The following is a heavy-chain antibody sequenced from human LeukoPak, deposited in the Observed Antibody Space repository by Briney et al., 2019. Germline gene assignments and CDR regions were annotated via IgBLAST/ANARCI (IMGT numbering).Heavy chain of an antibody. D-gene: IGHD6-19*01. CDR3: ARVAVTSSGWYGTYWFDP. V-gene: IGHV4-59*01. CDR2: IYYSGST. Sequence: SETLSLTCTVPGGSISSYYWSWIRQPPGKGLEWIGYIYYSGSTNYNPSLKSRVTISVDTSKNQFSLKLSSVTAADTAVYYCARVAVTSSGWYGTYWFDPWGQGTLVTVSS. CDR1: GGSISSYY. J-gene: IGHJ5*02.